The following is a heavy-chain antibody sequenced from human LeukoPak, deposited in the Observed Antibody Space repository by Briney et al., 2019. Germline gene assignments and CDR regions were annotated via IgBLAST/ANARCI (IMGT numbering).Heavy chain of an antibody. V-gene: IGHV3-13*01. CDR2: IGTAGDT. CDR3: ARDMTLHGMDV. CDR1: GFTFSSYD. Sequence: PGGSLRLSCAASGFTFSSYDMHWVRQATGKGLEWVSAIGTAGDTYYPGSVKGRFTISRENAKNSLYLQMNSLRAEDTAVYYCARDMTLHGMDVWGQGTTVTVSS. J-gene: IGHJ6*02. D-gene: IGHD3-16*01.